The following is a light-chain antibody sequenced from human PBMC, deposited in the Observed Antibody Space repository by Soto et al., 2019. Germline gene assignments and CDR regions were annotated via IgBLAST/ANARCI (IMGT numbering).Light chain of an antibody. Sequence: DIQMTQSPSTLSASVGDRVTITCRASQSISRWLAWHQQKPGKAPRLLIYDASNLQSGVPSRFSGSGSGTEFTLTISSLQPDDFGTYYCQEYNSYAGTFGPGTKVDIK. V-gene: IGKV1-5*01. CDR3: QEYNSYAGT. J-gene: IGKJ1*01. CDR2: DAS. CDR1: QSISRW.